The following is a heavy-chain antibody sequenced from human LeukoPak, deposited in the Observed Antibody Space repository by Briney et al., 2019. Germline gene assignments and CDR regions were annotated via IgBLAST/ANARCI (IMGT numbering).Heavy chain of an antibody. CDR2: ISGSGGST. CDR1: GFTFSSYA. Sequence: GGSLRLSCAASGFTFSSYAMSWVRQAPGKGLEWVSAISGSGGSTYYADSVKGRFTISRDNSKNTLYLQMNSLRAEDTAVYYCVKAMVRGALYYYYYGMDVWGQGTTVTVSS. CDR3: VKAMVRGALYYYYYGMDV. D-gene: IGHD3-10*01. J-gene: IGHJ6*02. V-gene: IGHV3-23*01.